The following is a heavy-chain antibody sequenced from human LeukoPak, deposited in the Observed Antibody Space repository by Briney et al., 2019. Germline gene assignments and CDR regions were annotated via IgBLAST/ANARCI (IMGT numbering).Heavy chain of an antibody. D-gene: IGHD5-12*01. CDR1: GGTFSSYA. Sequence: SVKVSCKASGGTFSSYAISWVRQAPGQGLEWMGRIIPILGIANYAQKSQGRVTITADKSTSTAYMELSSLRSEDTAVYYCARDLVATTKVWDYWGQGTLVTVSS. CDR3: ARDLVATTKVWDY. CDR2: IIPILGIA. J-gene: IGHJ4*02. V-gene: IGHV1-69*04.